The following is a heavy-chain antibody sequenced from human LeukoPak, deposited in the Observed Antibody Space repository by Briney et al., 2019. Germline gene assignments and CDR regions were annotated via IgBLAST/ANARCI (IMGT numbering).Heavy chain of an antibody. V-gene: IGHV3-23*01. CDR2: ISGGGGST. CDR1: GFTFSNYG. J-gene: IGHJ4*02. D-gene: IGHD2-2*01. Sequence: GGSLRLSCAASGFTFSNYGMSWVRQAPGKGLEWVSAISGGGGSTYYADSVKGRFTISRDNSKNTLYLQMNNLRAEDTAIYYCAKNIVPAGKRGFDYWGQGTLVTVSS. CDR3: AKNIVPAGKRGFDY.